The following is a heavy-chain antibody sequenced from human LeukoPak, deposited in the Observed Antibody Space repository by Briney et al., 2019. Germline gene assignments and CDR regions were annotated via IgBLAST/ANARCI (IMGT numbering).Heavy chain of an antibody. D-gene: IGHD6-19*01. J-gene: IGHJ4*02. CDR1: GFTFSNLA. Sequence: GGSLRLSCAASGFTFSNLAMSWVRQAPGKGLQWVSAISDSGGGTFYADSVKGRFTISRDNSRDNSKNTVYLQMNSLRAEDTAVYYCAKGLSSGWNLKGSDYWGQGTLVTVSS. CDR3: AKGLSSGWNLKGSDY. CDR2: ISDSGGGT. V-gene: IGHV3-23*01.